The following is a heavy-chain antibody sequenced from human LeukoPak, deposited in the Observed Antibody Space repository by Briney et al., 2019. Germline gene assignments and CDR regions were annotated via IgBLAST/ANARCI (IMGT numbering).Heavy chain of an antibody. Sequence: ASVTLSRTSSGYAFANFGITWGRQAPGHGLGWLGWIGVYNGNTNYAQNLQGRVTLTTDTSTSTAYLELRSLRSDDTALSYWARTCSSSSCYMVHWGQGTLVTVS. CDR3: ARTCSSSSCYMVH. D-gene: IGHD2-2*02. J-gene: IGHJ4*02. CDR2: IGVYNGNT. CDR1: GYAFANFG. V-gene: IGHV1-18*01.